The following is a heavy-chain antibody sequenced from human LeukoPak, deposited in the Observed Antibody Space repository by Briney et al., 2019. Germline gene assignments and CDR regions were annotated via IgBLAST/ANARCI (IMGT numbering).Heavy chain of an antibody. Sequence: GGSLRLSCAASGFTVSSNYMSWVRQAPGKGLEWVSVIYSGGSTYYADSVKGRFTISRDNSKNTLYLQMNSLRAEDTAVYYCARGAPYSSGYYRDYWGQGTLATVSS. D-gene: IGHD3-22*01. CDR2: IYSGGST. CDR1: GFTVSSNY. V-gene: IGHV3-66*01. J-gene: IGHJ4*02. CDR3: ARGAPYSSGYYRDY.